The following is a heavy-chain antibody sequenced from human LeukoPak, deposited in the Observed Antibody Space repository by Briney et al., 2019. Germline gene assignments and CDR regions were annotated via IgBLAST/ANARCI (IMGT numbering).Heavy chain of an antibody. CDR3: ARDRGDFWTGYYTNYIDY. D-gene: IGHD3/OR15-3a*01. J-gene: IGHJ4*02. CDR1: RFTFSSHN. Sequence: GGSLRLSCAASRFTFSSHNMHWVRQAPGKGLEWVSYISDSSTTIYYADSVKGRFTISRDNARNSLYLQMNSLRAEDTAVYYCARDRGDFWTGYYTNYIDYWGQGTLVTVSS. V-gene: IGHV3-48*01. CDR2: ISDSSTTI.